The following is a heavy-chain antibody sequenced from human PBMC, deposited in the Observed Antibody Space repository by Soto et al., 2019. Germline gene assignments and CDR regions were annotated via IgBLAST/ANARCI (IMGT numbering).Heavy chain of an antibody. CDR1: GGSISSYY. Sequence: SETLSLTCTVSGGSISSYYWSWIRQPPGKGLEWIGYIYYSGSTNYNPSLKSRVTISVDTSKNQFYLKLNSVTAPDTSLYACVSQGTPSAGLDSWGQGTLVTVSS. J-gene: IGHJ5*01. CDR2: IYYSGST. D-gene: IGHD1-1*01. CDR3: VSQGTPSAGLDS. V-gene: IGHV4-59*08.